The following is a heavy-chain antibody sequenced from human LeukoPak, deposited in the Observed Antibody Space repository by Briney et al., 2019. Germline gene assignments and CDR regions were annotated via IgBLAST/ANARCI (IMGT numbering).Heavy chain of an antibody. CDR2: IKNEGSAT. V-gene: IGHV3-74*01. J-gene: IGHJ2*01. Sequence: GGSLRLSCAASGFAFSKYWIPWVRQRPGEGLMWVSRIKNEGSATVYADSVRGRFTISRDNDENTVYLQMSSLRSEDTAVYYCVRAGHQDYYYFDLWGRGTLVSVSS. CDR1: GFAFSKYW. CDR3: VRAGHQDYYYFDL.